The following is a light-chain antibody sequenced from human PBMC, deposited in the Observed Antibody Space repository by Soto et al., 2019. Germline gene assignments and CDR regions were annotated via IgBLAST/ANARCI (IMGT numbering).Light chain of an antibody. J-gene: IGLJ2*01. V-gene: IGLV2-8*01. CDR3: CAFAGLNNVL. CDR1: SSDVGGYQY. CDR2: AVN. Sequence: QSALTQPPSASGSPGQSVTISCTGTSSDVGGYQYVSWFQQKSGKAPKLIIYAVNERPSGVPDRFFGSMSDNTASLTVSGLQAEDEAEYYCCAFAGLNNVLFVGGTQLTVL.